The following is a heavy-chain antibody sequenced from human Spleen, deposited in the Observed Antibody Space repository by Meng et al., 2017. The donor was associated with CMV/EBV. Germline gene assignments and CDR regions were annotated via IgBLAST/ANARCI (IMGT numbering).Heavy chain of an antibody. D-gene: IGHD1-26*01. Sequence: GGSLRLSCAASGFIFSDYTMNWVRLAPGKGLEWVSSISDDGDYTYYADSVKGQFSISRDNAKNSLYLQMSRLRAEDTAVYYCARGPRIRGASAYLDSWGQGTLVTVSS. CDR2: ISDDGDYT. CDR3: ARGPRIRGASAYLDS. CDR1: GFIFSDYT. V-gene: IGHV3-21*06. J-gene: IGHJ4*02.